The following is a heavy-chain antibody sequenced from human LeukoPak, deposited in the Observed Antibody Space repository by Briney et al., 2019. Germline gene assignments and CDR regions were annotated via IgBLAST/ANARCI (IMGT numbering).Heavy chain of an antibody. CDR2: ISYDGTNK. V-gene: IGHV3-30-3*01. CDR1: GFSFNTYA. J-gene: IGHJ3*02. CDR3: AKVVAGYYYDSSGTESAFDI. D-gene: IGHD3-22*01. Sequence: GGSLRLSCAASGFSFNTYAMHWVRQAPGKGLEWVALISYDGTNKYYADSVKGRFTISRDNSKNTLYLQMNSLRAEDTAVYYCAKVVAGYYYDSSGTESAFDIWGQGTMVTVSS.